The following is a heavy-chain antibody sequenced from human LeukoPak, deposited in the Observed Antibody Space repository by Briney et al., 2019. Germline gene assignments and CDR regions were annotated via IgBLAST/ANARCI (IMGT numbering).Heavy chain of an antibody. V-gene: IGHV4-34*01. CDR3: ARKSSGYYDY. CDR1: GGSFSGYS. D-gene: IGHD3-3*01. J-gene: IGHJ4*02. CDR2: INHGGST. Sequence: SETLSLTCAVYGGSFSGYSWRWNRQPPGKGLEWIGEINHGGSTKYNPSLKSRVTISVDTSKNQFSLKLSSVTAADTAVYYCARKSSGYYDYWGQGTLVTVSS.